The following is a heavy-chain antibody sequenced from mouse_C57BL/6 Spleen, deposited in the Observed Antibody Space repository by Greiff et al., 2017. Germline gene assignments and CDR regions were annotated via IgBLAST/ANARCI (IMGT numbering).Heavy chain of an antibody. CDR3: ARPSYYDYPWFAY. V-gene: IGHV5-12*01. CDR2: ISNGGGRT. D-gene: IGHD2-4*01. CDR1: GFSFSDYY. J-gene: IGHJ3*01. Sequence: EVKLVESGAGLVQPGGSLKLSCAASGFSFSDYYMYWVRQTPEKRLEWVAYISNGGGRTYYPDTVKGRFTISRDNAKNTLYLQISRLKSEDTAMYYCARPSYYDYPWFAYWGQGTLVTVSA.